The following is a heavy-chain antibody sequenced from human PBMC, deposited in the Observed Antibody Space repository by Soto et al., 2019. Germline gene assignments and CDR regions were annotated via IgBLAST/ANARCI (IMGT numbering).Heavy chain of an antibody. J-gene: IGHJ5*02. CDR2: ISYSGST. CDR1: GASISTYY. D-gene: IGHD2-15*01. Sequence: SETLSVTCTVSGASISTYYWSWSRQPPGKGLEWIGYISYSGSTNYNPSLKSRVTISFDASKNQISLQVRSATAADAAVYYCARDLKEYCSDGKCNWFDPWGQGTLVT. V-gene: IGHV4-59*01. CDR3: ARDLKEYCSDGKCNWFDP.